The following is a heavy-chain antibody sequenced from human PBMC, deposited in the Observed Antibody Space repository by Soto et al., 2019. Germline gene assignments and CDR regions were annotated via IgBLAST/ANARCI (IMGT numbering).Heavy chain of an antibody. CDR3: AKCLVGLVTAIDY. V-gene: IGHV3-23*01. D-gene: IGHD2-15*01. Sequence: PGGSLRLSCAASGFTFSNYAMSWLRQAPGKGLEWVSAISAGGGSTYYSDSVKGRFTISRDNSKNTLSLQMNSLRAEDTAVYYCAKCLVGLVTAIDYWGQGTLVTVSS. CDR1: GFTFSNYA. CDR2: ISAGGGST. J-gene: IGHJ4*02.